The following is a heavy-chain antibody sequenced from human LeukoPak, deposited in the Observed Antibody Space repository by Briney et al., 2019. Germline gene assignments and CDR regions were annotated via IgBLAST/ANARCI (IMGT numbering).Heavy chain of an antibody. CDR3: ARFWSQGYCSGGSCYPPYFDY. Sequence: SETLFLTCTVSGGSISSGGYYWSWIRQHPGKGLEWIGYIYYSGSTYYNPSLKSRVTISVDTSKNQFSLKLSSVTAADTAVYYCARFWSQGYCSGGSCYPPYFDYWGQGTLVTVSS. CDR1: GGSISSGGYY. J-gene: IGHJ4*02. V-gene: IGHV4-31*03. D-gene: IGHD2-15*01. CDR2: IYYSGST.